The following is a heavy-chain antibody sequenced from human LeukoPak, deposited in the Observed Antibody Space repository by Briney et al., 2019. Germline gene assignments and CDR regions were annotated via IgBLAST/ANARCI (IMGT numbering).Heavy chain of an antibody. CDR2: ISSGSTDI. D-gene: IGHD2-2*02. CDR3: ARDPWAPSCSSASCYKGADTFDI. CDR1: GFTFGSYA. Sequence: PGGSLRLSCAASGFTFGSYAMNWVRQAPGKGPEWVSSISSGSTDIYYADSVKGRFTMSRDNAEKSLYLQMHSLRAEDTAVYYCARDPWAPSCSSASCYKGADTFDIWGQGTMVTVSS. J-gene: IGHJ3*02. V-gene: IGHV3-21*01.